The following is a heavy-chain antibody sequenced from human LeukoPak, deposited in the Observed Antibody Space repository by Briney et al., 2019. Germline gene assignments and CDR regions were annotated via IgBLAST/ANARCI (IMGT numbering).Heavy chain of an antibody. Sequence: GGSLRLSCAASGFTFSSYAIHWVRQAPGKGLEWVAAISYDGSNKYYADSVKGRFTISRDNSKNTLYLQMNSLRAEDTAVYYCARDRIAARPGGSGNFDYWGQGTLVTVSS. V-gene: IGHV3-30-3*01. CDR2: ISYDGSNK. CDR3: ARDRIAARPGGSGNFDY. J-gene: IGHJ4*02. CDR1: GFTFSSYA. D-gene: IGHD6-6*01.